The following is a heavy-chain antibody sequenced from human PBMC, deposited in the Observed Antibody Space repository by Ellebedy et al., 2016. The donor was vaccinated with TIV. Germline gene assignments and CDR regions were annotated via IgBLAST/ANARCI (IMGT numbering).Heavy chain of an antibody. CDR3: ARVSGSGVCYNCWFDP. Sequence: AASVKVSCKATGYTFTNYYVHWVRQAPGQGLEWMGIINPSGGNTYYTQKFQGRVTMTRDTSTSTVYMDLSSLRSEDTAVYYCARVSGSGVCYNCWFDPWGQGTLVTVSS. J-gene: IGHJ5*02. V-gene: IGHV1-46*01. D-gene: IGHD2-8*02. CDR2: INPSGGNT. CDR1: GYTFTNYY.